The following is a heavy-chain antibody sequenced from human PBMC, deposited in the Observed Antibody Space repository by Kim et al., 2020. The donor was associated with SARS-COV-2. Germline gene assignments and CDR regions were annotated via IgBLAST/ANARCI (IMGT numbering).Heavy chain of an antibody. CDR2: ISGSGGST. CDR1: GFTFSSYA. J-gene: IGHJ4*02. V-gene: IGHV3-23*01. D-gene: IGHD4-17*01. CDR3: AKDPLATVVTPGDY. Sequence: GGSLRLSCAASGFTFSSYAMSWVRQAPGKGLEWVSAISGSGGSTYYADSVKGRFTISRDNSKNTLYLQMNSLGAEDTAVYYCAKDPLATVVTPGDYWGQGTLVTVSS.